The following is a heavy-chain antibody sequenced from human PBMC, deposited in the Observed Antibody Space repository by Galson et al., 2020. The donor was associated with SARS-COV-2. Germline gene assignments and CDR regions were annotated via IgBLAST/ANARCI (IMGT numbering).Heavy chain of an antibody. D-gene: IGHD3-9*01. Sequence: SGHTLVKPTQTLTLTCTFSGFSLSTSGVGVGWIRQPPGKALEWLALIYWDDDKRYSPSLKSRLTITKDTSKNQVVLTMTNMDPVDTATYYCAHRQLYYILTGPYFDYWGQGTLVTVSS. V-gene: IGHV2-5*02. CDR3: AHRQLYYILTGPYFDY. CDR2: IYWDDDK. CDR1: GFSLSTSGVG. J-gene: IGHJ4*02.